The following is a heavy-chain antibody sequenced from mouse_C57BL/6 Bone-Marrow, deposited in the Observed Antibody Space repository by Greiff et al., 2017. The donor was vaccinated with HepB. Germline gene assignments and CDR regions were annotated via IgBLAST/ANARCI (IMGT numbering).Heavy chain of an antibody. CDR1: GFTFSDYG. CDR3: ARYYYGKGWYFDV. D-gene: IGHD1-1*01. CDR2: ISNLAYSI. V-gene: IGHV5-15*01. Sequence: DVHLVESGGGLVQPGGSLKLSCAASGFTFSDYGMAWVRQAPRKGPEWVAFISNLAYSIYYADTVTGRFTISRENAKNTLYLEMSSLRSEDTAMYYCARYYYGKGWYFDVWGTGTTVTVSS. J-gene: IGHJ1*03.